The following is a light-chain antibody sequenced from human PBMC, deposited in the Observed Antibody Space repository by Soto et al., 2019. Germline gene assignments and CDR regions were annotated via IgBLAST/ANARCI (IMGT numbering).Light chain of an antibody. CDR1: QSISSW. Sequence: DIQMTQSPSTLSASVGDRVTITCRASQSISSWLAWYQQKPGKAPKLLIYDASSLESGVPSRFSGSGSGTEFTLTISSLQPDDFATYYCQQYNTRPTFGQGTKVDIK. CDR3: QQYNTRPT. CDR2: DAS. J-gene: IGKJ1*01. V-gene: IGKV1-5*01.